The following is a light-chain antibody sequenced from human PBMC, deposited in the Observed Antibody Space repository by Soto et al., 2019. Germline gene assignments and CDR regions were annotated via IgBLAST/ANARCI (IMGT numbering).Light chain of an antibody. CDR3: QQLTDCPPEGT. Sequence: TQAPDHLSLTPGGRDTLSCRAVQSISSYLAWYQQKPGQAPRLLIYDASSRATGILSRFSGSVSGTDFTLTIRRLEPEDFAVYHWQQLTDCPPEGTVGEGTKVDIK. V-gene: IGKV3-11*01. CDR1: QSISSY. J-gene: IGKJ1*01. CDR2: DAS.